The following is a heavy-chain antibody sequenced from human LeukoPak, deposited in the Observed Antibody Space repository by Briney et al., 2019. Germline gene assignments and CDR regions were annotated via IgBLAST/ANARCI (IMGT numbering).Heavy chain of an antibody. CDR1: GGTFSSYA. V-gene: IGHV1-2*02. CDR3: ARVRRELYAFDI. CDR2: INPNSGGT. D-gene: IGHD1-26*01. J-gene: IGHJ3*02. Sequence: ASVKVSCKASGGTFSSYAISWVRQAPGQGLEWMGWINPNSGGTNYAQKFQGRVTMTRDTSISTAYMELSRLRSDDTAVYYCARVRRELYAFDIWGQGTMVTVSS.